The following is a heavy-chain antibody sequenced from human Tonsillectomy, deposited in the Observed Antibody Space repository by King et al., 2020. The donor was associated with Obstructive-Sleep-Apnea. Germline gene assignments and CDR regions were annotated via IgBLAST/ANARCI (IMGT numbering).Heavy chain of an antibody. Sequence: VQLQESGPGLVKPSETLSLTCTVSGGSISSYYWSWIRQPPGKGLEWIGYIYYSGSTNYNPSLKRRVTISVDTSKNQFSLKLSSVTAADTAVYYCARGIVGAAFYFDYWGQGTLVTVSS. V-gene: IGHV4-59*01. J-gene: IGHJ4*02. CDR3: ARGIVGAAFYFDY. D-gene: IGHD1-26*01. CDR2: IYYSGST. CDR1: GGSISSYY.